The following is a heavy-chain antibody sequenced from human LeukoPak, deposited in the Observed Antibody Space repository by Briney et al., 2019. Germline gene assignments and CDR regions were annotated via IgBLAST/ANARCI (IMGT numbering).Heavy chain of an antibody. J-gene: IGHJ2*01. CDR1: GGSISSYY. V-gene: IGHV4-59*08. Sequence: PSETLSLTCTVSGGSISSYYWSWIRQPPGKGLEWIGYIYYSGSTNYNPSLKSRVTISVDTSKNPFSLKLSSVPAADTAVYYCARRIGVTTNWYFDLWGRGTLVTVSS. D-gene: IGHD4-17*01. CDR3: ARRIGVTTNWYFDL. CDR2: IYYSGST.